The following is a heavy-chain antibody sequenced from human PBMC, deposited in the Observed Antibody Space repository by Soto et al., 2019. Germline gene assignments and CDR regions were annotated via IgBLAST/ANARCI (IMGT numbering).Heavy chain of an antibody. CDR3: AREGGPVWDGYGYVDY. CDR2: ISGSGGST. D-gene: IGHD5-12*01. J-gene: IGHJ4*02. CDR1: GFTFSSYA. V-gene: IGHV3-23*01. Sequence: PGGSLRLSCAASGFTFSSYAMSWVRQAPGKGLEWVSAISGSGGSTYYADSVKGRFTISRDNAKNSLYLQMNSLRDEDTAVYYCAREGGPVWDGYGYVDYWGQGTLVTVSS.